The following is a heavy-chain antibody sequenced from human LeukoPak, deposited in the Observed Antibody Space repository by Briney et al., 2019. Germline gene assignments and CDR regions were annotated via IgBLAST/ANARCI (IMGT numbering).Heavy chain of an antibody. CDR1: GGSFSGYY. CDR3: ARDGYNSGTD. D-gene: IGHD5-24*01. CDR2: INHSGST. V-gene: IGHV4-34*01. J-gene: IGHJ4*02. Sequence: SETLSLTCAVYGGSFSGYYWSWIRQPPGKGLEWIGEINHSGSTNYNPSLKSRVTISVDTSKNQFSLKLSSVTAADTAVYYCARDGYNSGTDWGQGTLVTVSS.